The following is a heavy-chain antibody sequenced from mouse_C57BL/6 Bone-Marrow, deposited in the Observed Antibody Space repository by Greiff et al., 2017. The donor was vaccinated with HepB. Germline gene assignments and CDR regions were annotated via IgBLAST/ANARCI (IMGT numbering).Heavy chain of an antibody. CDR2: IWGVGST. V-gene: IGHV2-6*01. CDR3: ASLLAFDV. D-gene: IGHD1-1*01. J-gene: IGHJ1*03. Sequence: QVQLQQSGPGLVAPSQSLSITCTVSGFSFTSYGVDWVRQSPGKGLEWLGVIWGVGSTNYNSALKSRLSISKDNSKSQVFIKMNSLQTDDTAMYYCASLLAFDVWGTGTTVTVSS. CDR1: GFSFTSYG.